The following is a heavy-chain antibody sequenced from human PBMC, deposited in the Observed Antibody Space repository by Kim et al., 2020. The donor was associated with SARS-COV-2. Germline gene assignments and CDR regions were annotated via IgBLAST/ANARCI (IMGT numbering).Heavy chain of an antibody. CDR3: ARDKSKGRYFDY. Sequence: YYADSVKGRFTISRDNSKNTLYLQMNNLRAEDTAVYFCARDKSKGRYFDYWGQGTLVTVSS. D-gene: IGHD1-20*01. V-gene: IGHV3-33*01. J-gene: IGHJ4*02.